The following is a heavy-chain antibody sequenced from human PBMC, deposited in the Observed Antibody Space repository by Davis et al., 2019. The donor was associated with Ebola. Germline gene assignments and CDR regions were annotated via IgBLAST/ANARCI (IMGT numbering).Heavy chain of an antibody. D-gene: IGHD2-15*01. CDR3: AKGDCSGGICYPDY. Sequence: GGSLRLSCEASGFIFSSYAVSWVRQAPGKGLEWVSAISGSGGNTYYADSVKGRFTISRDNSKNTLFLQMNSLRAEDTAVYYCAKGDCSGGICYPDYWGQGTLVTVSS. J-gene: IGHJ4*02. V-gene: IGHV3-23*01. CDR1: GFIFSSYA. CDR2: ISGSGGNT.